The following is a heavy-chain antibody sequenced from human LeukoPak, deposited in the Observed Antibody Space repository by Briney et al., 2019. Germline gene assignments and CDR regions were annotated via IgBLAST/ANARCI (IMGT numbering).Heavy chain of an antibody. Sequence: GESLKISCKGSGYSFISYWIGWVRQMPEKGLEWMGIIYPGDSDTRYSPSFQGQVTISADKSISTAYLQWSSLKASDTALYYCARGLSGDSSAWFYWGQGTLVTVSS. CDR1: GYSFISYW. CDR3: ARGLSGDSSAWFY. J-gene: IGHJ4*02. CDR2: IYPGDSDT. D-gene: IGHD6-19*01. V-gene: IGHV5-51*01.